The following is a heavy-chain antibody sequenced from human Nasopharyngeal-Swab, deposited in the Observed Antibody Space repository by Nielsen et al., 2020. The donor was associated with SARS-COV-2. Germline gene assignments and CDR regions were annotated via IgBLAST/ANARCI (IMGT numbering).Heavy chain of an antibody. J-gene: IGHJ4*02. CDR1: GYSFTSYW. D-gene: IGHD6-19*01. CDR3: ATGRGLAHFDY. Sequence: GGSLRLSCKGSGYSFTSYWIGWVRQMPGKGLEWVGIIYPGDSDTRYSPSFQGQVTISADKSISTAYLQWSSLKASDTAMYYCATGRGLAHFDYWGQGTLVTVSS. V-gene: IGHV5-51*01. CDR2: IYPGDSDT.